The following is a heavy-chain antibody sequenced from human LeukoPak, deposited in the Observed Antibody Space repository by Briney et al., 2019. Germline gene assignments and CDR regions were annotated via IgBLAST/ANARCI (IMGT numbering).Heavy chain of an antibody. CDR2: IIPIFGTA. V-gene: IGHV1-69*06. CDR3: ASQPSSSWYYFDY. Sequence: ASVKVSCKASGGTFSSYAISWVRQAPGQGLEWMGGIIPIFGTANYAQKFQGRVTITADKSTSTAYMELSSLRSEDTAVYYCASQPSSSWYYFDYWGQGTLVTVSS. J-gene: IGHJ4*02. CDR1: GGTFSSYA. D-gene: IGHD6-13*01.